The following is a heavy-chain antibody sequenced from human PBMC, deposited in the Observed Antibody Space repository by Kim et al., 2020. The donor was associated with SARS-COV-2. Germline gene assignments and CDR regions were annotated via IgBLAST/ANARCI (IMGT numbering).Heavy chain of an antibody. D-gene: IGHD1-26*01. Sequence: GGSLRLSCAASGLTFSNYAMNWVRQAPGKGLEWISYISTGAHIIYYADSVRGRFTISRDDAKNSLYLQMNSLRDEDTAVYFCAKDDGRAWEMDVWGQGTTVTVSS. V-gene: IGHV3-48*02. CDR1: GLTFSNYA. CDR2: ISTGAHII. CDR3: AKDDGRAWEMDV. J-gene: IGHJ6*02.